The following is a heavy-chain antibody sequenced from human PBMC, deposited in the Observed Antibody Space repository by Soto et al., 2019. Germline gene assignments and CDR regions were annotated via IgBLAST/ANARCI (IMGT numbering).Heavy chain of an antibody. CDR3: TNENYGYFQY. CDR1: DFTFNNAW. Sequence: EVQMVESGGGLVKPGESLTLSCAVSDFTFNNAWMNWVHQAPGKGLEWVGRIKRRTEGEATFYAAPVKGRFTISRDDSKNTVYLQMNSLKSEDTAVYYCTNENYGYFQYWGQGALVTVSS. D-gene: IGHD3-16*01. CDR2: IKRRTEGEAT. J-gene: IGHJ1*01. V-gene: IGHV3-15*07.